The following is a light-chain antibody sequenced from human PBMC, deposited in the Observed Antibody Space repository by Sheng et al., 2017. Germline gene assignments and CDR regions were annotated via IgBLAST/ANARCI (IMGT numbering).Light chain of an antibody. Sequence: DIQMTQSPSTLSASVGDRVTITCRASQSITDWLAWYQQKPGKAPKLLIYKAFSLESGVPSRFSGSRSGTEFTLTISSLQPDDFATYYCQQYDTYSRTFGQGTKV. CDR3: QQYDTYSRT. CDR2: KAF. CDR1: QSITDW. V-gene: IGKV1-5*03. J-gene: IGKJ1*01.